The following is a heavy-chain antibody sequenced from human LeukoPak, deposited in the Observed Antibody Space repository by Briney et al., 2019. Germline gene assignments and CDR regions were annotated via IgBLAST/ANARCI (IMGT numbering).Heavy chain of an antibody. J-gene: IGHJ3*02. Sequence: PGGSLRLSCAASGFTFSSYGMHWVRQAPGKGLEWVAVISYDGSNKYYADSVKGRFTISRENAKSSLYLQMNSLRAGDTAVYYCARVLTARSGGYDAFDIWGQGTMVTVSS. CDR2: ISYDGSNK. V-gene: IGHV3-30*03. CDR1: GFTFSSYG. CDR3: ARVLTARSGGYDAFDI. D-gene: IGHD6-25*01.